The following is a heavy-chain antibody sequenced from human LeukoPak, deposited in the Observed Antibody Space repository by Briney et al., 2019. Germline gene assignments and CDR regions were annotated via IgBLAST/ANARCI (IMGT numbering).Heavy chain of an antibody. CDR1: GFTFGKYW. CDR2: IKLDGSEK. Sequence: GGSLRLSCVASGFTFGKYWMSWVRQAPGKGLEWVANIKLDGSEKNYVDSVKGRFTISRDNAKNSLYLQMNSLRAEDTAVYYCARDWPHYYYYGMDVWGQGTTVTVSS. CDR3: ARDWPHYYYYGMDV. J-gene: IGHJ6*02. V-gene: IGHV3-7*03.